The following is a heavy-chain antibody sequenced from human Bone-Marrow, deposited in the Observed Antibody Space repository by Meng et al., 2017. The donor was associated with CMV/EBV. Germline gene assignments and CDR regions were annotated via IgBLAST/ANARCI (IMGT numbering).Heavy chain of an antibody. CDR3: ARDGLDYYYGMDV. Sequence: GESLKISCAASGFIFSSYEMNWVRQAPGKGLEGVSYIGSSGSNIYYADSVKGRFTISRDNAKNSLYLQMYSLRAEDTAVYYCARDGLDYYYGMDVWGQGTTVTVSS. D-gene: IGHD2-2*03. CDR1: GFIFSSYE. J-gene: IGHJ6*02. V-gene: IGHV3-48*03. CDR2: IGSSGSNI.